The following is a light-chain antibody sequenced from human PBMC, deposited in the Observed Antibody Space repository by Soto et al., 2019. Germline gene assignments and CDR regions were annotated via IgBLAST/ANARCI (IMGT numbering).Light chain of an antibody. Sequence: QSALTQPASVSGSPGQSITISCTGASSDVGGYNYVSWYQQHPGKAPKLMIYDVSDRPSGVSNRFSGSKPGNTASLTISGLQVEDEADYSCSSYIRSSTRVFGTGTKLTVL. CDR2: DVS. V-gene: IGLV2-14*01. CDR1: SSDVGGYNY. J-gene: IGLJ1*01. CDR3: SSYIRSSTRV.